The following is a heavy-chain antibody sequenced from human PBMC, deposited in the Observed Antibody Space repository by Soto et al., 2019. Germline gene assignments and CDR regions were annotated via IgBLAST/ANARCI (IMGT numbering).Heavy chain of an antibody. J-gene: IGHJ4*02. D-gene: IGHD2-2*01. V-gene: IGHV4-59*01. CDR1: GGSISNYY. CDR2: IYYSGST. CDR3: ARAVLPATAPFDF. Sequence: SETLSLTCIVSGGSISNYYWSWIRQPPGRGLEWIGYIYYSGSTNYNPSLQSRVTISVDTSKNQFSLKLSSVTAADTAVYYCARAVLPATAPFDFWGQGTLVTVSS.